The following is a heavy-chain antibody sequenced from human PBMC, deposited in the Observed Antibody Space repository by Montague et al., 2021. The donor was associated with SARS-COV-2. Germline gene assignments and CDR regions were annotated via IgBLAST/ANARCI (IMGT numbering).Heavy chain of an antibody. Sequence: SETLSLTCTVSGGSISRYYWMWIRQPPGKGLQWIGWIYDGGVTAFNPSLKGRVTSSLDTSKSQFSLNLTSVTAADTAIYYCARQLTISHLGFLDPWGQGTLVTVSS. CDR2: IYDGGVT. CDR1: GGSISRYY. J-gene: IGHJ5*02. CDR3: ARQLTISHLGFLDP. D-gene: IGHD1-1*01. V-gene: IGHV4-59*01.